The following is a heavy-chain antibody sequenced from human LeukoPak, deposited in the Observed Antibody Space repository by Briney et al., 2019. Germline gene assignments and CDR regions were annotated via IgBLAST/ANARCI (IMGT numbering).Heavy chain of an antibody. Sequence: GGSLRLSCAASGFSFSSYWMHWVRQAPGKGLVWVSRINSDGGITTYADSVKGRFTISRDNAKNTLYLQMNSLRAEDTAVYYCARDRVYCGSTSCYAYYFDYWGQGALVTVSS. V-gene: IGHV3-74*01. CDR1: GFSFSSYW. D-gene: IGHD2-2*01. CDR3: ARDRVYCGSTSCYAYYFDY. J-gene: IGHJ4*02. CDR2: INSDGGIT.